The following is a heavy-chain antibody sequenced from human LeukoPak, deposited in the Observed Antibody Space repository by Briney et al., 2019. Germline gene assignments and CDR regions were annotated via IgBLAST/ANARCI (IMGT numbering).Heavy chain of an antibody. D-gene: IGHD1-7*01. V-gene: IGHV1-2*02. CDR2: INPNSGGT. CDR3: ARGFNWNFLSLYY. CDR1: GYTFTGYY. Sequence: GASVKLSCKASGYTFTGYYMHWVRQAPGQGLEWMGWINPNSGGTNYAQKFQGRVTMTRDTSISTAYMELSRLRSDDTAVYYCARGFNWNFLSLYYWGQGTLVTVSS. J-gene: IGHJ4*02.